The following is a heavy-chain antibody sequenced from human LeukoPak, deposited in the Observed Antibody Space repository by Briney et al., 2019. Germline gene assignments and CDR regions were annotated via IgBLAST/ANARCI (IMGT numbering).Heavy chain of an antibody. Sequence: ASVKVSCKASGYTFTSYDINWVRQATGQGLEWMGWMNPNSGNTGYAQKFQGRVTMTRNTSISTAYMELSSLRSEDTAVCYCARSYCSGGSCLRETNWFDPWGQGTLVTVSS. V-gene: IGHV1-8*01. CDR1: GYTFTSYD. CDR3: ARSYCSGGSCLRETNWFDP. CDR2: MNPNSGNT. D-gene: IGHD2-15*01. J-gene: IGHJ5*02.